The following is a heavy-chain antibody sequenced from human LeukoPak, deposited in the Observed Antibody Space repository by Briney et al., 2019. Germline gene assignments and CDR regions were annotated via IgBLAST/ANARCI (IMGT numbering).Heavy chain of an antibody. Sequence: GGSLRLSCAASGFSVSRYWMSWVRQAPGEGVEWVANIKQDESEKDYVDSVRGRFTISRDNAKNSLYLQMNSLRAEDTALYYCATYSGAHHKTFDDWGQGTLVTVSS. CDR1: GFSVSRYW. J-gene: IGHJ4*02. V-gene: IGHV3-7*03. D-gene: IGHD1-26*01. CDR3: ATYSGAHHKTFDD. CDR2: IKQDESEK.